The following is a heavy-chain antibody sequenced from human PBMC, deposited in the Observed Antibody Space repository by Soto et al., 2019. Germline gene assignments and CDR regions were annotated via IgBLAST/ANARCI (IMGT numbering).Heavy chain of an antibody. CDR2: IYHSGST. D-gene: IGHD3-22*01. CDR3: ARVRPYYYDSSGVFDY. J-gene: IGHJ4*02. V-gene: IGHV4-4*02. CDR1: GGSISSSNW. Sequence: SETLSLTCAVSGGSISSSNWWSWVRQHPGKGLEWIGEIYHSGSTNYNPSLKSRVTISVDKSKNQFSLKLSSVTAADTAVYYCARVRPYYYDSSGVFDYWGQGTLVTVSS.